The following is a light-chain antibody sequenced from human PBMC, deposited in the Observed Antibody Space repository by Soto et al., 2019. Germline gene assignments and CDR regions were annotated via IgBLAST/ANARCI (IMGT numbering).Light chain of an antibody. J-gene: IGLJ2*01. V-gene: IGLV3-1*01. CDR1: KLGDKY. CDR2: QDS. Sequence: SYELTQPPSVSVSPGQTASITCSGDKLGDKYACWYQQKPDQSPVLVIYQDSKRPSGIPERFSGSNSGNTATLTISGTQAMDEADYYGQAWDSSTVVFGGGTKLTVL. CDR3: QAWDSSTVV.